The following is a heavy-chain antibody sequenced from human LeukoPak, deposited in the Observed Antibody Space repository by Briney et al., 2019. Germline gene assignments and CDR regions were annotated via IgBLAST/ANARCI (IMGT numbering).Heavy chain of an antibody. CDR1: GFTFSSYS. D-gene: IGHD2-15*01. Sequence: GGSLRLSCAASGFTFSSYSMNWVRQAPGKGLEWVSSISSSSGYIYYADSVKGRFTISRDNAKNSLYLQMNSLRAEDTAVYYCARDPYCSGGSCPFDYWGQGTLVTVSS. V-gene: IGHV3-21*01. CDR3: ARDPYCSGGSCPFDY. J-gene: IGHJ4*02. CDR2: ISSSSGYI.